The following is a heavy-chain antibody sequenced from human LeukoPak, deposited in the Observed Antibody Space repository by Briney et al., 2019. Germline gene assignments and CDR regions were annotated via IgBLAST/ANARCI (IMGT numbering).Heavy chain of an antibody. J-gene: IGHJ4*02. CDR2: ISSGGSTI. Sequence: GGSLRLSCAASGFTFSDYYMSWIRQAPGKGLEWVSYISSGGSTIYYADSVKGRFTISRDNAKNSLYLQMNSLRVEDTAVYYCARDRVSGSGSIDYWGQGTLVTVSS. V-gene: IGHV3-11*04. CDR1: GFTFSDYY. D-gene: IGHD3-10*01. CDR3: ARDRVSGSGSIDY.